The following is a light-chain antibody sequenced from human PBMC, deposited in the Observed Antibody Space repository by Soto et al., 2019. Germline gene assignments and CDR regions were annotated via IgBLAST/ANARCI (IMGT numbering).Light chain of an antibody. V-gene: IGLV2-14*01. Sequence: QLVLTQPASVSGSPGQSITISCTGTSSDVGGYNYVFWYQQHPGKAPKLMIYEVTNRPSGVSNRFSGSKSGNTASLTISGLQAEDEADYYCNSYTSNNTWVFGGGTKVTVL. CDR2: EVT. CDR3: NSYTSNNTWV. J-gene: IGLJ3*02. CDR1: SSDVGGYNY.